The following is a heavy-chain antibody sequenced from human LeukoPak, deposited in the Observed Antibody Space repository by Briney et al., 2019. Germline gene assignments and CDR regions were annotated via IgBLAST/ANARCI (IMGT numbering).Heavy chain of an antibody. Sequence: GGSLRLSCAASGFTFSTYAIHWVRQAPGKGLEWVAVISDDGSTEYYADSVKGRFTISRDNSKNMLYLQMNSLRAEDAAVYYCVRDLIAVTGTGFWFDPRGQGTLVTVSS. CDR1: GFTFSTYA. V-gene: IGHV3-30-3*01. J-gene: IGHJ5*02. CDR3: VRDLIAVTGTGFWFDP. D-gene: IGHD6-19*01. CDR2: ISDDGSTE.